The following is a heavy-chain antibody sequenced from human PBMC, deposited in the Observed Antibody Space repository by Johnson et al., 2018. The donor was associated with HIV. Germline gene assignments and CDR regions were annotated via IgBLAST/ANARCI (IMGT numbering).Heavy chain of an antibody. CDR2: IKQDGSEK. CDR3: ARGINSQSWAFDI. J-gene: IGHJ3*02. D-gene: IGHD6-13*01. CDR1: GFTFSSYW. V-gene: IGHV3-7*02. Sequence: VQLVESGGGLVQPGGSLRLSCAASGFTFSSYWMSWVRQAPGKGLERVANIKQDGSEKYYVDSVKGRFTISRDDATNSLYLRMDSLRTEDTAVYYRARGINSQSWAFDIWGQGTMVTVS.